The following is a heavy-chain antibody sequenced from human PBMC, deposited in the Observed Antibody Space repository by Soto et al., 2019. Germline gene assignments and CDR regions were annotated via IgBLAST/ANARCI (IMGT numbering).Heavy chain of an antibody. V-gene: IGHV4-30-2*05. Sequence: PSETLSLACAVSGGSISSGGYSWSWIRQPPGKGLEWIGYIYHSGSTYYNPSLKSRVTISVDKSKNQFSLKLSSVTAADTAMYYCARHGERTIRSPNWFDPWGQGTLVTVSS. CDR2: IYHSGST. J-gene: IGHJ5*02. D-gene: IGHD4-17*01. CDR1: GGSISSGGYS. CDR3: ARHGERTIRSPNWFDP.